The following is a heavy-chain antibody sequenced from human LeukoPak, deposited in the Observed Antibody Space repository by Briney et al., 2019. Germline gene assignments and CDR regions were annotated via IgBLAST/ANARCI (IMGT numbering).Heavy chain of an antibody. J-gene: IGHJ6*02. Sequence: NGNTNYAQKLQGRVTMSTDTSTSTAYMELRSLRSDDTAVYYCARSYGSGSYSFYYYLSMDVWGQGTTVTVSS. D-gene: IGHD3-10*01. V-gene: IGHV1-18*01. CDR3: ARSYGSGSYSFYYYLSMDV. CDR2: NGNT.